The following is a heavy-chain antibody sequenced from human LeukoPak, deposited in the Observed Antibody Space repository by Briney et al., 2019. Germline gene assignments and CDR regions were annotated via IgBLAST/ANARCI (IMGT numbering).Heavy chain of an antibody. Sequence: GGSLRLSCAASGFTFSSYWMHWVRQAPGKGLVWVSRIKSDGSISAYADSVKGRFTISRDNAKNSLYLQMDSLRAEDTAFYYCARAPITSPFYFDYWGQGTLVTVSS. V-gene: IGHV3-74*01. CDR3: ARAPITSPFYFDY. J-gene: IGHJ4*02. CDR2: IKSDGSIS. CDR1: GFTFSSYW. D-gene: IGHD2-2*01.